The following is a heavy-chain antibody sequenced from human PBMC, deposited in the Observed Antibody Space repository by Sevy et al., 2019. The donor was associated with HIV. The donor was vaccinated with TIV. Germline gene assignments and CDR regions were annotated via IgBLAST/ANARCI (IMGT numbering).Heavy chain of an antibody. V-gene: IGHV1-69*13. J-gene: IGHJ6*02. CDR3: ARGRSVTFGGVIVIPLYYYGMDV. CDR2: IIPIFGTA. Sequence: ASVKVSCKASGGTFSSYAISWVRQAPGQGLEWMGGIIPIFGTANYAQKFQGRVTITADESTSTAYMELSSLRSEDTAVYYGARGRSVTFGGVIVIPLYYYGMDVWGQGTTVTVSS. CDR1: GGTFSSYA. D-gene: IGHD3-16*02.